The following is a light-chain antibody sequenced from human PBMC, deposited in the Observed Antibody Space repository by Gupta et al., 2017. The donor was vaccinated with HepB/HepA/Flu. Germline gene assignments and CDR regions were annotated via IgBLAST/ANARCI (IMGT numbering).Light chain of an antibody. V-gene: IGKV1-9*01. CDR3: QQLNSYPLT. J-gene: IGKJ4*01. CDR1: QGISSY. CDR2: AAS. Sequence: DLQLTQSPSILPASIGNRVTITCRASQGISSYLAWYQQQPGKAPTLLIYAASTLQSGVPSRFSGSGSGTEFTLTISSLQPEDFATYYCQQLNSYPLTFGGGTKVEIK.